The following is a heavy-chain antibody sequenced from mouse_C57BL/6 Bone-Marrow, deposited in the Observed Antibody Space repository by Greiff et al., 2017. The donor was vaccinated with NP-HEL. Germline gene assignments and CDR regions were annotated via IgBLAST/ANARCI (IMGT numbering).Heavy chain of an antibody. V-gene: IGHV1-64*01. CDR3: ARRVTTVVAFDY. Sequence: QVQLQQPGAELVKPGASVKLSCKASGYTFTSYWMHWVKQRPGQGLEWIGMIHPNSGSTNYNEKFKSKATLTVDKSSSTAYMQLSSLTSEDSAVYYCARRVTTVVAFDYWGQGTTLQSPQ. D-gene: IGHD1-1*01. CDR2: IHPNSGST. J-gene: IGHJ2*01. CDR1: GYTFTSYW.